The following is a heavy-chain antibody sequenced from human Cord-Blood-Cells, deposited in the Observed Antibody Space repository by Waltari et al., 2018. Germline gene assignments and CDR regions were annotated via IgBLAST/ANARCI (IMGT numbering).Heavy chain of an antibody. Sequence: QVQLQQWVAGRLKPSETLSLTCAVYGGSFRGYYWIWIRQPPGKGLEWIGEINHSGSTNYNPSLKSRVTISVDTSKNQFSLKLSSVTAADTAVYYCARVVVTAIPDYWGQGTLVTVSS. V-gene: IGHV4-34*01. D-gene: IGHD2-21*02. J-gene: IGHJ4*02. CDR3: ARVVVTAIPDY. CDR2: INHSGST. CDR1: GGSFRGYY.